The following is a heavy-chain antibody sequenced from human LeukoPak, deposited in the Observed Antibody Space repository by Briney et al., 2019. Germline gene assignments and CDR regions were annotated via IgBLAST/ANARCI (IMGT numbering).Heavy chain of an antibody. CDR2: ISSSGSTI. CDR3: ARDPVTYYYGSSAYYLDN. D-gene: IGHD3-22*01. Sequence: GGSLRLSCAASGFTFSDHSMSWIRQAPGKGLEWISYISSSGSTIYYADSVQGRFTISRDNAKNSMYLQMNSLRAEDTAVYYCARDPVTYYYGSSAYYLDNWGQRALVTVSS. J-gene: IGHJ4*02. V-gene: IGHV3-11*01. CDR1: GFTFSDHS.